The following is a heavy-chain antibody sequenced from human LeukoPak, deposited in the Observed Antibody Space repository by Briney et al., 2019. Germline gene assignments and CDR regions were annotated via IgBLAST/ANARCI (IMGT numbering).Heavy chain of an antibody. CDR1: GFTFSNAW. V-gene: IGHV3-15*01. Sequence: GGSLRLSCAASGFTFSNAWMSWVRQAPGKGLEWVGRIKSKTDGGTTDYAAPVKGRFTISRDDSKNTLYLQMNSLKTEVTAVYYCTTDNLKCGGDCYSGFDYWGQGTLVTVSS. J-gene: IGHJ4*02. D-gene: IGHD2-21*02. CDR2: IKSKTDGGTT. CDR3: TTDNLKCGGDCYSGFDY.